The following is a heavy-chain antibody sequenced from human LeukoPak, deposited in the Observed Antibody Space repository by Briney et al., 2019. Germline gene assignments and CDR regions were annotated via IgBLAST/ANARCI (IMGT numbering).Heavy chain of an antibody. V-gene: IGHV3-23*01. J-gene: IGHJ4*02. CDR3: AKWGDYDVLTGYYVSDF. CDR1: GLIFSNYA. CDR2: ISGRSNNT. Sequence: PGGSLSLSCAASGLIFSNYAMDGVRQAPGKGVEWVSAISGRSNNTYYADSVKGRFTISRDSSKNTLYLQMNSLRADDTAVYYCAKWGDYDVLTGYYVSDFWGQGTLVTVSS. D-gene: IGHD3-9*01.